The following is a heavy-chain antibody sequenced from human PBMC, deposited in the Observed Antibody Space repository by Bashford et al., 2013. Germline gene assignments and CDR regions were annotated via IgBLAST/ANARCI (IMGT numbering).Heavy chain of an antibody. V-gene: IGHV4-34*01. CDR1: GGSFSGYY. CDR3: ARARSSGYRNWFDP. Sequence: SETLSLTCAVYGGSFSGYYWSWIRQPPGKGLEWIGEINHSGSTNFNPSLKSRLTISVDTSKNQFSLRLSSVTAADTAVYFCARARSSGYRNWFDPWGQGTLVTVSS. J-gene: IGHJ5*02. D-gene: IGHD6-19*01. CDR2: INHSGST.